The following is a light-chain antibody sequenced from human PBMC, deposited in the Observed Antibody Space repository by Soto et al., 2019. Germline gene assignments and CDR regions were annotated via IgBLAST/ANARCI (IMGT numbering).Light chain of an antibody. CDR1: QSVSSY. J-gene: IGKJ4*01. CDR2: DAS. CDR3: QQRSNWTPLT. V-gene: IGKV3-11*01. Sequence: EIVLTQSPATLSLSPGARATLSCRASQSVSSYLAWYQQKPGQAPRLLIYDASNRATGIPARFSGSGSGTDLTVPISSREPEDFAVYYCQQRSNWTPLTFGGGTKVEIK.